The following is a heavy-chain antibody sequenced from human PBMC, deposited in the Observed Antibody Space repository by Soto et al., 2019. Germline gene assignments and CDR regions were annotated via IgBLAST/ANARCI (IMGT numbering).Heavy chain of an antibody. CDR1: GFTVSTNY. CDR2: IHTGGST. V-gene: IGHV3-66*01. J-gene: IGHJ4*02. Sequence: EVQLVESGGGLVQPGGSLRLSCAASGFTVSTNYINWVRQAPGKGLEWVSVIHTGGSTFYADSVKGRFTISRDNSKDTGNLQMNNLRVEDTAVSYCARGLWDLDFFDYWGQGTLVTVSS. CDR3: ARGLWDLDFFDY. D-gene: IGHD1-26*01.